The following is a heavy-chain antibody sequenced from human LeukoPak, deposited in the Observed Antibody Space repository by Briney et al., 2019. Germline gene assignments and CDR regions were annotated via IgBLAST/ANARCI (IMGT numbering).Heavy chain of an antibody. V-gene: IGHV3-48*03. CDR3: ARGGHGLEWFTVRYENSFDY. D-gene: IGHD3-3*01. Sequence: GGSLRLSCAASGFTFSSYEMNWVRQAPGKGLEWVSYISSSGSTIYYADSVKGRFTISRDNAKNSLYLQMNSLRAEDTAVYYCARGGHGLEWFTVRYENSFDYWGQGTLVTVSS. CDR1: GFTFSSYE. CDR2: ISSSGSTI. J-gene: IGHJ4*02.